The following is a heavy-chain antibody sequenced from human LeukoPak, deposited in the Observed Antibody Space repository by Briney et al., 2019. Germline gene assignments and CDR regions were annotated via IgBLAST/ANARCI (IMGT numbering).Heavy chain of an antibody. CDR2: INHSGST. CDR1: GGSFSGYY. CDR3: ARGKYYYDSSDYYYVSP. V-gene: IGHV4-34*01. D-gene: IGHD3-22*01. J-gene: IGHJ5*02. Sequence: PSETLSLTCAVYGGSFSGYYWSWIRQPPGKGLEWIGEINHSGSTNYNPSLKSRVTISADTSKNQFSLKLSSVTAADTAVYYCARGKYYYDSSDYYYVSPWGQGTLVTVSS.